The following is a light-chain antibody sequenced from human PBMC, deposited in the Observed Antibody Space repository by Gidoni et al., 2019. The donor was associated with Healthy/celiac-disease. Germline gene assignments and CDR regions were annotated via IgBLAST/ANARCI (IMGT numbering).Light chain of an antibody. CDR1: QSVSSSY. V-gene: IGKV3-20*01. CDR3: QQYGSSHLT. Sequence: LVLTQSPGTLSLSPGERATLSCRASQSVSSSYLAWYQQKPGQAPRLLIYGASSRDTGIPDRFSGSGSGTDFTLTISRLEPEDFAVYYCQQYGSSHLTFGGGTKVEIK. CDR2: GAS. J-gene: IGKJ4*01.